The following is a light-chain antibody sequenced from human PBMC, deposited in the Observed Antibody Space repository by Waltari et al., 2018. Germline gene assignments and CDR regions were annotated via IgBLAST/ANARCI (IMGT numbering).Light chain of an antibody. Sequence: EVVMTPSPATLSVSPGERATLSCRASHSVSSNLAWYQQKPGQTPRLLIYGASTRATGIPARFSGSGSGTEFTLTISNLQSEDFAVYYCQQYLSWYTFGQGTKLEIK. V-gene: IGKV3-15*01. CDR2: GAS. J-gene: IGKJ2*01. CDR1: HSVSSN. CDR3: QQYLSWYT.